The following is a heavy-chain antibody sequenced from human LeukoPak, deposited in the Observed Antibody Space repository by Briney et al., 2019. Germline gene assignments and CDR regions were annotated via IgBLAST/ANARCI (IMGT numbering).Heavy chain of an antibody. CDR2: IYYSGST. CDR3: ATDCSSTSCDTGY. Sequence: SETLSLTCTVSGGSISSSSYDWGWLRQPPGKGLEWMGSIYYSGSTYYIPSLKSRVTISVGTSKNQFSLKLSSVTAADTAVYYCATDCSSTSCDTGYWGQGTLVTVSS. J-gene: IGHJ4*02. V-gene: IGHV4-39*01. D-gene: IGHD2-2*01. CDR1: GGSISSSSYD.